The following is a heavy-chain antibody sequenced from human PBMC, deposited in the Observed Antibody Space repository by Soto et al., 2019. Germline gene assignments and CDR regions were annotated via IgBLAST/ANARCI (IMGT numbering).Heavy chain of an antibody. CDR1: GFTFSTYA. CDR2: ISGSGGST. J-gene: IGHJ4*02. V-gene: IGHV3-23*01. CDR3: AKGATCSWYGGHFDC. D-gene: IGHD6-13*01. Sequence: EVQLLESGGGLVQPGGSLRVSCAASGFTFSTYAMNWVRQAPGKGLEWVSAISGSGGSTYYADSVKGRFTISRDNSXXTLYLQMNSLRAEDTAVYHCAKGATCSWYGGHFDCWGQGTLVTVSS.